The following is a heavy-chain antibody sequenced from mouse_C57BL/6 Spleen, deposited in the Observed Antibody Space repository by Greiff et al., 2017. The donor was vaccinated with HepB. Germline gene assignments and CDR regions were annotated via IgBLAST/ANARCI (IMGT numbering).Heavy chain of an antibody. J-gene: IGHJ1*03. CDR3: ARDDYYGSSYSWYFDV. CDR2: IFPGSGST. Sequence: QVQLQQSGPELVKPGASVKISCKASGYTFTDYYINWVKQRPGQGLEWIGWIFPGSGSTYYNEKFKGKATLTVDKSSSTAYMLLSSLTSEDSAVYFCARDDYYGSSYSWYFDVWGTGTTVTVSS. D-gene: IGHD1-1*01. V-gene: IGHV1-75*01. CDR1: GYTFTDYY.